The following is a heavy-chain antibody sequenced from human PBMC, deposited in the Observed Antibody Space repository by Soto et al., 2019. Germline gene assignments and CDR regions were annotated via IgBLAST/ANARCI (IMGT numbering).Heavy chain of an antibody. CDR1: GYTFTSYA. D-gene: IGHD2-15*01. CDR3: ARRRNCSGGSCYSFDI. V-gene: IGHV1-3*01. J-gene: IGHJ3*02. CDR2: INAGNGNT. Sequence: ASVKVSCKASGYTFTSYAMHWVRQAPGQRLEWMGWINAGNGNTKYSQKFQGRVTITRDTSASTAYMELSSLRSEDTAVYYCARRRNCSGGSCYSFDIWGEGTMVTVS.